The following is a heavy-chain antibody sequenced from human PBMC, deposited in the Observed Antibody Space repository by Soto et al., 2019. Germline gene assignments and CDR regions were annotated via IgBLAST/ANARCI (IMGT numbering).Heavy chain of an antibody. D-gene: IGHD6-25*01. J-gene: IGHJ4*02. CDR3: ASGPASSGCYQGRAH. V-gene: IGHV1-8*01. Sequence: ASVKVSCKASGYTFTSYDINWVRQATGQGLEWMGWMNPNSGNTGYAQKFQGRVTMTRNTSISTAYMELSSLRSEDTAVYYCASGPASSGCYQGRAHWGQGTLVTVSS. CDR2: MNPNSGNT. CDR1: GYTFTSYD.